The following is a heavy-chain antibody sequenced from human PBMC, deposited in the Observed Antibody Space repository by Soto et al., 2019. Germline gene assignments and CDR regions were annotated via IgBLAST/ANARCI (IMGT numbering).Heavy chain of an antibody. CDR1: GFTFSNYE. Sequence: EVQLVQSGGGLVQPGGSLRLSCAASGFTFSNYEMNWVRQATGKGLEWVSNIDSSGGTIYYADSVNGRFTISRDNAKNSLYLQMNSLRVADTAVYYCASLWGRQLWLPPPWGQGTQVTVSS. CDR2: IDSSGGTI. CDR3: ASLWGRQLWLPPP. D-gene: IGHD5-18*01. V-gene: IGHV3-48*03. J-gene: IGHJ5*02.